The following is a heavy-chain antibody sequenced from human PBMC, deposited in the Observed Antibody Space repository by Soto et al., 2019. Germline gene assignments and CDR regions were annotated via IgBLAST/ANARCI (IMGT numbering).Heavy chain of an antibody. CDR3: ASFGYCSSXXXXXXXXXXGTTRPGM. CDR1: GGTFSSYA. D-gene: IGHD2-2*03. Sequence: QVQLVQSGAEVKKPGSSVKVPCKASGGTFSSYAISWVRQAPGQGLEWMGGIIPIFGTANYAQKFQGRVTITADKSTSTAYMELSSLRSEDTAVYYCASFGYCSSXXXXXXXXXXGTTRPGM. CDR2: IIPIFGTA. V-gene: IGHV1-69*06. J-gene: IGHJ6*01.